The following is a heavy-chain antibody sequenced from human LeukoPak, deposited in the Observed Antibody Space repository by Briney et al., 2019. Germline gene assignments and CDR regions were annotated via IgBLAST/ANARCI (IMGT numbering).Heavy chain of an antibody. CDR1: GYSISSSNW. D-gene: IGHD2-15*01. V-gene: IGHV4-28*01. Sequence: SETLSLTCGVSGYSISSSNWWGWIRQPPGKGLEWIGYIHYSGSAYYNPSLRSRVTMSVDTSKNHFSLKLNSVTAVDTAVYYCARHLCSGGICYSNDAFDIWGQGTMVTVSS. CDR3: ARHLCSGGICYSNDAFDI. J-gene: IGHJ3*02. CDR2: IHYSGSA.